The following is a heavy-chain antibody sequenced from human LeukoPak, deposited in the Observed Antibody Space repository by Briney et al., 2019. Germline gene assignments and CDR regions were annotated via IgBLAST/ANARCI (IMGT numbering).Heavy chain of an antibody. J-gene: IGHJ4*02. CDR3: ARQTGSGLFILP. D-gene: IGHD3/OR15-3a*01. Sequence: PSQTLSLTCTVSGVSISSSNSYWGWIRQPPGKGLEWIGSIYYTGNTYYNASLKSRVTISIDTSKNQISLRLTSVTATDTAIYYCARQTGSGLFILPGGQGTLVTVSS. V-gene: IGHV4-39*01. CDR1: GVSISSSNSY. CDR2: IYYTGNT.